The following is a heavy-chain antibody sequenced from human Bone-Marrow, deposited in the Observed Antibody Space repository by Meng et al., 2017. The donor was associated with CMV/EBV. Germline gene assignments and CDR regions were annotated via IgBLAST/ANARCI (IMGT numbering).Heavy chain of an antibody. D-gene: IGHD1-26*01. CDR3: AREYSGSYYVNYYYYGMDV. Sequence: GGSLRLSCAASGFTFSSYSMNWVRQAPGKGLEWVSSISSSSSYIYYADSVKGRSTISRDNAKTSLYLQMNSLRAEDTAVYYCAREYSGSYYVNYYYYGMDVWGQGTTVTVSS. V-gene: IGHV3-21*01. CDR1: GFTFSSYS. CDR2: ISSSSSYI. J-gene: IGHJ6*02.